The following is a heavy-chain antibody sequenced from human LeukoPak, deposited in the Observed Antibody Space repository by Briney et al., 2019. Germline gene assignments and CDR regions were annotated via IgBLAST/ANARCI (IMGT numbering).Heavy chain of an antibody. Sequence: SETLSLTCAAYGGSFSDYYWSWIRQPPGKGLEWIGEITHDGSTNYNPSPKSRVTISLDTSKTQFSLKLSSVTAADTAVYYCARDRPVPKAPVTMRAELDYWGQGTLVTVSS. CDR2: ITHDGST. CDR1: GGSFSDYY. CDR3: ARDRPVPKAPVTMRAELDY. D-gene: IGHD3-22*01. V-gene: IGHV4-34*01. J-gene: IGHJ4*02.